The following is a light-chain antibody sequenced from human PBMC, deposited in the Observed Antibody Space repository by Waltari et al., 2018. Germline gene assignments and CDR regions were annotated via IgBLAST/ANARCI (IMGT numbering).Light chain of an antibody. Sequence: QSALTQPASVSGSPGQSITISCTGTSSDVGGYNYVSWYQQHPGKAPKFMIYEVSNRPSGFSNRFSGSKSGNTASLTISGLQAEDEADYYCSSYTSSSTLGVFGGGTKLTVL. V-gene: IGLV2-14*01. CDR3: SSYTSSSTLGV. CDR2: EVS. J-gene: IGLJ2*01. CDR1: SSDVGGYNY.